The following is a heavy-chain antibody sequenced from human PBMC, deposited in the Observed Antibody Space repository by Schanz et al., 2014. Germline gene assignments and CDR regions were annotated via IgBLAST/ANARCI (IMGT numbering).Heavy chain of an antibody. D-gene: IGHD3-9*01. CDR2: INTGSGDT. CDR3: AKAEYDILTDSYSRLDP. CDR1: GYTFSSHG. J-gene: IGHJ5*02. Sequence: QVQLVQSGAEVKKPGASVKVSCKASGYTFSSHGIHWLRQAPGQSLEWMGWINTGSGDTKYSQNFQGRVTITRDTSASTAYMELRSLRSDDTAVYYCAKAEYDILTDSYSRLDPWGQGTLVTVSS. V-gene: IGHV1-3*04.